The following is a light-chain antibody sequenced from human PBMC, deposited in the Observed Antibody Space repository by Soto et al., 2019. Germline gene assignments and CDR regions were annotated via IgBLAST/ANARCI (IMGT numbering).Light chain of an antibody. CDR3: EQYTAFPFT. CDR2: DAS. CDR1: QSIPNS. V-gene: IGKV1-5*01. J-gene: IGKJ3*01. Sequence: DIQMTQSPSALSASVGDKVTITCRASQSIPNSLAWYQQKPGKAPKLLIYDASSLQSGVPSRFTGSGSGKEFTLTISSLQPDDFGTYYSEQYTAFPFTSGPGTKVDIK.